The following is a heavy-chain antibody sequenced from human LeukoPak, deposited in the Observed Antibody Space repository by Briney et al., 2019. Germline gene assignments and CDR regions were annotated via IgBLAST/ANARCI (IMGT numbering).Heavy chain of an antibody. CDR1: GGSFSGYY. CDR2: INHSGST. D-gene: IGHD5-18*01. Sequence: PSETLSLTCAVYGGSFSGYYWSWIRQPPGKGLEWIGEINHSGSTNYNPSLKSRVTISVDTSKNQFSLKLSSVTAADTAVYHCAGGYSYGDWGQGTLVTVSS. J-gene: IGHJ4*02. CDR3: AGGYSYGD. V-gene: IGHV4-34*01.